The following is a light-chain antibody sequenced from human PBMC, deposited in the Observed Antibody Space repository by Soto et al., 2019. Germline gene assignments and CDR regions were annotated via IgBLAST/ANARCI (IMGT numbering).Light chain of an antibody. CDR2: DDT. CDR3: CPYATMTTVVV. J-gene: IGLJ2*01. Sequence: QSALTQPASVSGSPGQSITISCTATNSDIGSYNLVSWYQQHPGKAPKLMMYDDTKRPSGVSNRFSGSRSGNTASLTISGLQAEDEADYYCCPYATMTTVVVFGGGTKVTVL. CDR1: NSDIGSYNL. V-gene: IGLV2-23*02.